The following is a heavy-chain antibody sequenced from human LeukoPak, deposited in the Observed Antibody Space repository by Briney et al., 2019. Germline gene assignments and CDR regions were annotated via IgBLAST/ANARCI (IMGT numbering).Heavy chain of an antibody. D-gene: IGHD3-10*01. CDR3: ARGYYGSGSYYRRPDY. J-gene: IGHJ4*02. Sequence: PGGSLRLSCAASGFTFSNYGMSWVRQAPGKGQEWVSASSGSHGTTYYADSVKGRFTISRDNAKNSLYLQMNSLRAEDTAVYYCARGYYGSGSYYRRPDYWGQGTLVTVSS. CDR2: SSGSHGTT. CDR1: GFTFSNYG. V-gene: IGHV3-23*01.